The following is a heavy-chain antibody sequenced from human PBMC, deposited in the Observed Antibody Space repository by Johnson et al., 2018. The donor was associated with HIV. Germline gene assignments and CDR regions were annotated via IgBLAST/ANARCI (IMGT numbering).Heavy chain of an antibody. Sequence: QLVESGGGLVQPGGSLRLSCAASGFTFRGSAMHWVRQASGKGLEWVAVISYDGSNKKYADSVKGRFTISRDNSKNTLFLQMNSLRADDTAMYYCATSTASDALDIWGQGTMVTVSS. D-gene: IGHD1-1*01. V-gene: IGHV3-30-3*01. CDR1: GFTFRGSA. J-gene: IGHJ3*02. CDR3: ATSTASDALDI. CDR2: ISYDGSNK.